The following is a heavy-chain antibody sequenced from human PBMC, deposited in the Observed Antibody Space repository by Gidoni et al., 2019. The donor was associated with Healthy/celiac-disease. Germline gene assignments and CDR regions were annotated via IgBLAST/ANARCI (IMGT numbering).Heavy chain of an antibody. D-gene: IGHD3-3*01. CDR1: GYTFTSYY. Sequence: QVQLVQSGAEVKKPGASVKVSCKASGYTFTSYYMHWVRQAPGQGLEWMGIINPSGGSTSYAQKFQGRVTMTRDTSTSTVYMELSSLRSEDTAVYYCARGAFGVGNTYHDAFDIWGQGTMVTVSS. CDR2: INPSGGST. J-gene: IGHJ3*02. V-gene: IGHV1-46*03. CDR3: ARGAFGVGNTYHDAFDI.